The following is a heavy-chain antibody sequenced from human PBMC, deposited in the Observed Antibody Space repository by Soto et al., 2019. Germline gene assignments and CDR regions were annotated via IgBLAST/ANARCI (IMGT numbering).Heavy chain of an antibody. J-gene: IGHJ4*02. V-gene: IGHV6-1*01. CDR2: TYYRSKWYN. CDR3: ARVGGDDFGDSGGFDY. D-gene: IGHD4-17*01. Sequence: TLSLTCDISGDSVSSNSAAWNWIRQSPSRGLEWLGRTYYRSKWYNDYAVSVRGRITINPDTSKNHFSLQLRSVTAADTAVYYCARVGGDDFGDSGGFDYWGQGTLVTVSS. CDR1: GDSVSSNSAA.